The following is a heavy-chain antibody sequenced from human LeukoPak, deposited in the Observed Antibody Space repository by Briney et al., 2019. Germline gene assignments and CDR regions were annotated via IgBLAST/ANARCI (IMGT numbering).Heavy chain of an antibody. CDR1: GFTFSSYE. J-gene: IGHJ4*02. CDR2: ISSSSSYI. V-gene: IGHV3-21*01. D-gene: IGHD3-22*01. CDR3: ASGGAHYYDSSGYPDPFDY. Sequence: GGSLRLSCAVSGFTFSSYEMNWVRQAPGKGLEWVSSISSSSSYICYADSVKGRFTISRDNAKNSLYLQMNSLRAEDTAAYYCASGGAHYYDSSGYPDPFDYWGQGTLVTVSS.